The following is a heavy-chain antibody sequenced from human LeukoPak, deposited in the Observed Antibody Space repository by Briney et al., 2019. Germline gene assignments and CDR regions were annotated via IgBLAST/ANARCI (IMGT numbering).Heavy chain of an antibody. CDR2: IDANSGGT. V-gene: IGHV1-2*02. Sequence: ASVRVSCKASGYTFTGYYLHWVRQAPGQGLGWMGWIDANSGGTNYAQKFEGRVTMTRDTSISTAYMEVSRLRSDDTAVYYCARGSYKDIWGQGTMVTVSA. J-gene: IGHJ3*02. CDR1: GYTFTGYY. D-gene: IGHD3-10*01. CDR3: ARGSYKDI.